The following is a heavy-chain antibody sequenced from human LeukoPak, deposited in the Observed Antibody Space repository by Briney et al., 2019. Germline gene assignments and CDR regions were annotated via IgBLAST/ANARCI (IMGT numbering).Heavy chain of an antibody. V-gene: IGHV3-48*03. D-gene: IGHD2-15*01. CDR1: GFTFSSYE. Sequence: GGSLRLSCAASGFTFSSYEMNWVRQAPGKGLGWVSYISSSGSTMYYADSVRGRFTISRDNAKNSLYLQMNSLRAEDTAVYYCARDSILYVWGQGTTVTVSS. J-gene: IGHJ6*02. CDR2: ISSSGSTM. CDR3: ARDSILYV.